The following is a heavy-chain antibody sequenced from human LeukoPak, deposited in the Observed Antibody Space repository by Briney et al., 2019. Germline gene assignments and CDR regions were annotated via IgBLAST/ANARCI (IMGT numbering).Heavy chain of an antibody. D-gene: IGHD4/OR15-4a*01. CDR2: ISSSGSTI. CDR1: GFTFSDCY. Sequence: TGGSLRLSCAASGFTFSDCYVSWIRQAPGKGLEWVSYISSSGSTIYYADSVKGRFTISRDNAKNSLYLQMNSLRAEDTAVYYCARGAGPDYYYYMDVWGKGTTVTVSS. CDR3: ARGAGPDYYYYMDV. J-gene: IGHJ6*03. V-gene: IGHV3-11*04.